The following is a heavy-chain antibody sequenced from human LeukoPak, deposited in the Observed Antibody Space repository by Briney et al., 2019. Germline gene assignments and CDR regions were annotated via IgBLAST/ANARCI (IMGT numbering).Heavy chain of an antibody. CDR1: GFTVSSNY. J-gene: IGHJ6*02. CDR3: ARDGGDDYYYYGMDV. D-gene: IGHD2-21*02. Sequence: GGSLRLSCAASGFTVSSNYMSWVRQAPGKGLEWVSVIYSDGSTYYADSVKGRFTISRDNSKNTLYLQMNSLRAEDTAVYYCARDGGDDYYYYGMDVWGQGTTVTVSS. CDR2: IYSDGST. V-gene: IGHV3-66*02.